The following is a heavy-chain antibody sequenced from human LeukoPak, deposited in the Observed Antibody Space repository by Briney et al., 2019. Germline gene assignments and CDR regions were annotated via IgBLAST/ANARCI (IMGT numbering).Heavy chain of an antibody. D-gene: IGHD2-2*01. CDR1: GYTFTDYY. CDR2: LNPKSGDT. CDR3: ARPSSTDYV. V-gene: IGHV1-2*02. J-gene: IGHJ4*02. Sequence: GASVKVSCKASGYTFTDYYYIHWVRQAPGQGLEWMGWLNPKSGDTNYAQKFQGRVTVTRDTSISTAYMELSRLRSDDTAVYYCARPSSTDYVWGQGTQVIVSS.